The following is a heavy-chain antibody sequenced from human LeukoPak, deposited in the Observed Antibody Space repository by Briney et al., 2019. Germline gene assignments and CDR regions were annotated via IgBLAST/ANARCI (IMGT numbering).Heavy chain of an antibody. V-gene: IGHV1-69*05. CDR1: GGTFSSYA. Sequence: GASVKVSCKASGGTFSSYAISWVRQAPGQGLEWMGGIIPIFGTANYAQKFQGRVTITTDESTSTAYMELSSLRSEDTAVYYCATEVGSPNDYWGQGTLVTVSS. D-gene: IGHD1-1*01. CDR2: IIPIFGTA. CDR3: ATEVGSPNDY. J-gene: IGHJ4*02.